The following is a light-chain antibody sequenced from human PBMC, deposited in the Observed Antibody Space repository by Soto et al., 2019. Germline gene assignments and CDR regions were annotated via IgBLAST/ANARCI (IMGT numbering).Light chain of an antibody. V-gene: IGKV3D-15*01. Sequence: EIVMTQSPATLSVSPGERATLSCGASQSVTSDLAWYQLKPGQAPRLLIYGASNRATGIPDRFSGSGSGTDFTLTISSLQSEDFAIYYCQQYYDWPITFGQGTRLEIK. CDR3: QQYYDWPIT. CDR2: GAS. CDR1: QSVTSD. J-gene: IGKJ5*01.